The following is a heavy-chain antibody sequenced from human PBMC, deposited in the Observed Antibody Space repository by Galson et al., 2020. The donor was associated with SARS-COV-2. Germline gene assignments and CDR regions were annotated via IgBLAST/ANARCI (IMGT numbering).Heavy chain of an antibody. D-gene: IGHD2-2*01. CDR1: GGTFSSYA. J-gene: IGHJ6*03. CDR2: IIPILGIA. Sequence: KISCKASGGTFSSYAISWVRQAPGQGLEWMGGIIPILGIANYAQKFQGRVTITADKSTSTAYMELSSLRSEDTAVYYCARGLLDCSSTSCNYMDVWGKGTTVTVSS. V-gene: IGHV1-69*10. CDR3: ARGLLDCSSTSCNYMDV.